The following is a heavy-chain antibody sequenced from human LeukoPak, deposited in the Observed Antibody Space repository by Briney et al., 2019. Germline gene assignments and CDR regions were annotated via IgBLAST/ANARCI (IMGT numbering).Heavy chain of an antibody. Sequence: GGSLRLSCAASGFTFTNFAMHWVRQAPGKGLEWVAVISNDERNKYYADSVKGRFTISRDNSKNTLYLQMNSLRAEDTAVYYCAKDLLGQWPTVFDYWGQGTLVTVSS. CDR3: AKDLLGQWPTVFDY. V-gene: IGHV3-30*04. CDR1: GFTFTNFA. CDR2: ISNDERNK. J-gene: IGHJ4*02. D-gene: IGHD6-19*01.